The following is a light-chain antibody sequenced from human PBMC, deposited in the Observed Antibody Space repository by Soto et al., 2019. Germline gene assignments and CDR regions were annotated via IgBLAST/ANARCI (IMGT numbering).Light chain of an antibody. CDR2: RDD. Sequence: QSVLTQPPSASRTPGQRVTLSCSGTNSNIGENTVNWYQQFPGTAPKVLIYRDDQRPSAVPDRFSGSKSGTSASLAISGLLSDDDAHYFCAAWDDSLDGWLFGGGTKLTVL. CDR1: NSNIGENT. CDR3: AAWDDSLDGWL. J-gene: IGLJ3*02. V-gene: IGLV1-44*01.